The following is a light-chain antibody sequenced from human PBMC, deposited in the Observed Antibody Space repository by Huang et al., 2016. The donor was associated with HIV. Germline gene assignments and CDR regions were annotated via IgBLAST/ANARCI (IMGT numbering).Light chain of an antibody. J-gene: IGKJ1*01. V-gene: IGKV3-15*01. CDR1: GSGSTN. CDR2: GAS. Sequence: EIVMTQSPATLSVSPGDGATLSCRASGSGSTNLAWYQQKPGQAPRLLIYGASPRASGIPATFSGSGSATEFSLTISSLQSEDFAFYHCQQYNTWPWTFGQGTKVEI. CDR3: QQYNTWPWT.